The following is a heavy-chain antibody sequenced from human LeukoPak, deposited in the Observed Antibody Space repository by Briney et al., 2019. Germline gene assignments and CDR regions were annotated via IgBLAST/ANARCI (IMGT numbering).Heavy chain of an antibody. CDR1: GGSISSSSYY. CDR3: ARQRSLMKMYYFDY. D-gene: IGHD2-8*01. V-gene: IGHV4-39*01. CDR2: IYYSGST. Sequence: SETLSLTCTVSGGSISSSSYYWGWIRRPPGKGLEWIGSIYYSGSTYYNPSLKSRVTISVDTSKNQFSLKLSSVTAADTAVYYCARQRSLMKMYYFDYWGQGTLVTVSS. J-gene: IGHJ4*02.